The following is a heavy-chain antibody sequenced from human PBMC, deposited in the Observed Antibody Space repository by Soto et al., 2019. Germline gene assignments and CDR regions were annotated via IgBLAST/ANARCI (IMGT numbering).Heavy chain of an antibody. Sequence: ASETLSLTCAVNGGTLSGYSWIWIRQPPGKGLEWIGEVNHRGSTSYNPSLQSRVTISVDTSKDQFSLKLTSVTAADTAVYYCARAWIVLIPITRDYGMDFWGQGTTVTVSS. CDR2: VNHRGST. J-gene: IGHJ6*02. CDR3: ARAWIVLIPITRDYGMDF. CDR1: GGTLSGYS. D-gene: IGHD2-8*01. V-gene: IGHV4-34*01.